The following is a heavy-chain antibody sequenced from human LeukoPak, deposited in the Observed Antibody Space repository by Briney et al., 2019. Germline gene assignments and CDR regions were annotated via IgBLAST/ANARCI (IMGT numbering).Heavy chain of an antibody. J-gene: IGHJ6*03. CDR1: GGSISSGDYY. V-gene: IGHV4-31*03. Sequence: SETLSLTCTVSGGSISSGDYYWNWIRQHPGKGLEWIGYIYYSGRTYYSPSLKSRVSISVDTSKNQFSLKLSSVTAADTAVYYCARLPPSTYYYYYMDVWGKGTTVTVSS. CDR3: ARLPPSTYYYYYMDV. CDR2: IYYSGRT.